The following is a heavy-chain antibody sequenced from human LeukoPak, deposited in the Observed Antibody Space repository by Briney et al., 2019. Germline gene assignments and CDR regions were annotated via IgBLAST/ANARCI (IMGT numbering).Heavy chain of an antibody. D-gene: IGHD2-2*01. Sequence: ASVKVSCKASGYTFTSYGISWVRQAPGQGLEWMGWISAYNGNTNYAQKLQGRVTMTTDTSTSTAYMELWSLRSDDTAVYYCARGPQDIVVVPAAMLRSRYSSSWYDTDYWGQGTLVTVSS. V-gene: IGHV1-18*01. CDR3: ARGPQDIVVVPAAMLRSRYSSSWYDTDY. J-gene: IGHJ4*02. CDR2: ISAYNGNT. CDR1: GYTFTSYG.